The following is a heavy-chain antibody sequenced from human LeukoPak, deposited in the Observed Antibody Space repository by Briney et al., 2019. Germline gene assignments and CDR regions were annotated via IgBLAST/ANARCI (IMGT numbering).Heavy chain of an antibody. J-gene: IGHJ4*02. V-gene: IGHV3-23*01. CDR2: IIGASDST. CDR3: AKDRSGVTTEFDN. Sequence: PGGSLRLSCEASGFIFSSYWMSWVRQAPGKGLEWVSLIIGASDSTYYAESVKGRFTISRDRSKNTLYLQMNSLLVEDTAIYYCAKDRSGVTTEFDNWGQGALVTVSS. CDR1: GFIFSSYW. D-gene: IGHD4-17*01.